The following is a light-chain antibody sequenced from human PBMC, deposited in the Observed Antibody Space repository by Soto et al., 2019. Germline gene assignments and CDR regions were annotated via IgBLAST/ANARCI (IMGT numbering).Light chain of an antibody. J-gene: IGKJ5*01. CDR1: QSVSSK. CDR2: GTS. Sequence: EVVLTQSPGILSLSPGERATLSCRASQSVSSKLAWYQQKPGQAPRLLISGTSSRATGIPDRFSGSGSGTDFTLTIHRLETEDFALYLWQQYDKSPITFGLGTRLEI. V-gene: IGKV3-20*01. CDR3: QQYDKSPIT.